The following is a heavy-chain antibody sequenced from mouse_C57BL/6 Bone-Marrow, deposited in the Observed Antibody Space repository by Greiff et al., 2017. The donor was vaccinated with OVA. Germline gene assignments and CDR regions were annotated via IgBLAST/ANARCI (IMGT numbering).Heavy chain of an antibody. CDR3: ARSDYYGSSPYWYFDV. Sequence: EVHLVESGGGLVQPGGSLSLSCAASGFTFTDYYMSWVRQPPGKALEWLGFIRNKANGYTTEYSASVKGRFTISRDNSQSILYLQMNALRAEDSATYYCARSDYYGSSPYWYFDVWGTGTTVTVSS. V-gene: IGHV7-3*01. D-gene: IGHD1-1*01. CDR1: GFTFTDYY. CDR2: IRNKANGYTT. J-gene: IGHJ1*03.